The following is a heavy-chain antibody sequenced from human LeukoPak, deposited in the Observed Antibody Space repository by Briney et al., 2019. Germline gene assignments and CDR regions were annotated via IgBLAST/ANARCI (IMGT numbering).Heavy chain of an antibody. V-gene: IGHV4-34*01. CDR1: GGSFSGYY. Sequence: SETLSLTCAVYGGSFSGYYWSWIRQPPGKGLEWIGEINHSGSTNYNPSLKSRVTISVDTSKNQFSLKLSSVTAADTAVYYCARPSGYDPFFDYWGQGTLVTVSS. D-gene: IGHD5-12*01. CDR3: ARPSGYDPFFDY. CDR2: INHSGST. J-gene: IGHJ4*02.